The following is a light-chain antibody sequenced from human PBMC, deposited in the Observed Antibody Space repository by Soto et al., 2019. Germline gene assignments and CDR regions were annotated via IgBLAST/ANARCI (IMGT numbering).Light chain of an antibody. Sequence: EIVLTQSPGTLSLSPGDRPTLSCGASQSVVGGYFAWYQQKPGLAPRLIIYDTSVRASGIPDRISGSGSGTHFTLTISRLEPEDFAVYYCQQYGSSPSFGQGTKVDI. J-gene: IGKJ1*01. CDR3: QQYGSSPS. CDR2: DTS. CDR1: QSVVGGY. V-gene: IGKV3D-20*01.